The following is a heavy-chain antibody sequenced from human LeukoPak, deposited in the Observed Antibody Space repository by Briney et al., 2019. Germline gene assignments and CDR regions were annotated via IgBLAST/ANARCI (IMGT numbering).Heavy chain of an antibody. V-gene: IGHV4-59*01. CDR1: GGSISSYY. CDR2: IYYSGST. J-gene: IGHJ3*02. Sequence: TSETLSLTCTVSGGSISSYYWSWIRQPPGKGLEWIGYIYYSGSTNYNPSLKSRVTISVDTSKNQFSLKLSSVTAADTAVYYCAREGTYDILTGPIWGQGAMVTVSS. CDR3: AREGTYDILTGPI. D-gene: IGHD3-9*01.